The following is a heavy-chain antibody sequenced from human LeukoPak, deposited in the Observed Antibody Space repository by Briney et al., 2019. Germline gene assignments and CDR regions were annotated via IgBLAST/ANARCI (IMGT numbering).Heavy chain of an antibody. CDR1: GFTFSGYW. CDR2: IKQDGSET. CDR3: ARGKGVDY. J-gene: IGHJ4*02. V-gene: IGHV3-7*01. Sequence: PGGSLRLSCAASGFTFSGYWMTWVRQAPGKGLEWVANIKQDGSETYYVDSVKGRFTISRDNARNSLHLQMNSLRAEDTAVYYCARGKGVDYWGQGILVTVSS.